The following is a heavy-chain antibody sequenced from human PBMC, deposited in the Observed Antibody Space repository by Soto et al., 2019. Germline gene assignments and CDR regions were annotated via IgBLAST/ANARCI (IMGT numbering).Heavy chain of an antibody. CDR2: ISSSSSYI. CDR3: AREKVPAAYYYYGMDV. CDR1: GFTFSSYS. J-gene: IGHJ6*02. V-gene: IGHV3-21*01. Sequence: LSLTCVASGFTFSSYSMNWVRQAPGKGLEWVSSISSSSSYIYYADSVKGRFTISRDNAKNSLYLQMNSLRAEDTAVYYCAREKVPAAYYYYGMDVWGQGTTVTVSS. D-gene: IGHD2-2*01.